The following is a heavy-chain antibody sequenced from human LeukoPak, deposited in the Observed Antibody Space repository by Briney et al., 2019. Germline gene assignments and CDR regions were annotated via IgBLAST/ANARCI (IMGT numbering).Heavy chain of an antibody. D-gene: IGHD4-4*01. CDR3: ASSTVSPPVYYYYYGMDV. CDR2: IYYSGSI. V-gene: IGHV4-59*08. Sequence: PSQTLSLTCTVSGGSISSYYWSWIRQPPGKGLEWIGYIYYSGSINYNPSLKSRVTISVDTSKNQFSLKLSSVTAADTAVYYCASSTVSPPVYYYYYGMDVWGQGTTVTVSS. J-gene: IGHJ6*02. CDR1: GGSISSYY.